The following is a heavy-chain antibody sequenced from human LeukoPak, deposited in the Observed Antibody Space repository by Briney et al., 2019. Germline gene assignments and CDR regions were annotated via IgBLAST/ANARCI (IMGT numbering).Heavy chain of an antibody. D-gene: IGHD3-10*01. CDR3: ARDLRRGGWFDP. Sequence: SETLSLTCTVSGGSISSYYWSWIRQPPGKGLEWIGYIYHSGSTYYNPSLKSRVTISVDRSKNQFSLKLSSVTAADTAVYYCARDLRRGGWFDPWGQGTLVTVSS. J-gene: IGHJ5*02. V-gene: IGHV4-59*12. CDR2: IYHSGST. CDR1: GGSISSYY.